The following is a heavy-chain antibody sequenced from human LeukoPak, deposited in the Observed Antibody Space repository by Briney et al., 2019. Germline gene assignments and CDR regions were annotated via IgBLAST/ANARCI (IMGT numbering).Heavy chain of an antibody. CDR1: GFTFSDYY. CDR3: ARGLPATLLDY. V-gene: IGHV3-11*01. J-gene: IGHJ4*02. D-gene: IGHD2-2*01. CDR2: ISSSDTTI. Sequence: GGSLRLSCGASGFTFSDYYMSWIGQAPGKGLEGVSYISSSDTTIYYADSVKGRFTISRDNAKNSLYLQMNSLRVEDTAVYYCARGLPATLLDYWGQGTLVTVSS.